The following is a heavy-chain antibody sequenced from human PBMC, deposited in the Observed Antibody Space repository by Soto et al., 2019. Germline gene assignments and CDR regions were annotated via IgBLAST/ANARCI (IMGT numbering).Heavy chain of an antibody. D-gene: IGHD4-17*01. CDR2: INPNSGGT. V-gene: IGHV1-2*04. CDR1: RYSFSAYY. J-gene: IGHJ6*03. CDR3: ARESGGTTATLDYYYFYMDV. Sequence: QVQLVQSGAEVKKPGASVRVSCKASRYSFSAYYIDWMRQAPGQGLEWMGWINPNSGGTKFAQKFQGWVTMTRDTSISTAYMELSRLKSDDTAVYFCARESGGTTATLDYYYFYMDVWGKGTTVTVSS.